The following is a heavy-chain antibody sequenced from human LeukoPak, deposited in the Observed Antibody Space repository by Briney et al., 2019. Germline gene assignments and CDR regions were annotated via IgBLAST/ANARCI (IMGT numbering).Heavy chain of an antibody. Sequence: PGGSLRLSCAASGFTFSSYAMSWVRQTPGKGLEWVSAISGSGGSTYYADSLKGRFTISRDNSKNTLYLQMNSLRAEDTAVYYCAKDKGYAMIVVSDYWGQGTLVTVSS. CDR2: ISGSGGST. CDR1: GFTFSSYA. V-gene: IGHV3-23*01. D-gene: IGHD3-22*01. J-gene: IGHJ4*02. CDR3: AKDKGYAMIVVSDY.